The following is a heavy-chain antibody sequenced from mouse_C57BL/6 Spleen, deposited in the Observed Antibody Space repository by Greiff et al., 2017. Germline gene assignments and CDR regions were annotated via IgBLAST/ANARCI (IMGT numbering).Heavy chain of an antibody. CDR2: IDPEGGGT. D-gene: IGHD2-4*01. CDR3: ASRAYYDYDGYYFGC. V-gene: IGHV14-2*01. CDR1: GFNINDYY. J-gene: IGHJ2*01. Sequence: EVQLQQSGAELVKPGASVKLSCTASGFNINDYYMPWVKQRTEQGLEWIGRIDPEGGGTKYAPKFQGKATITADTSSNTAYLQLSSLTSEDTAVYYGASRAYYDYDGYYFGCWGQGATLTVAT.